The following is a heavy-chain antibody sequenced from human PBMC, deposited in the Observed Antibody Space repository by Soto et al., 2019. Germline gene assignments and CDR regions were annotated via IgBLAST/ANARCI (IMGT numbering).Heavy chain of an antibody. D-gene: IGHD6-19*01. CDR1: GYTFTGYA. CDR3: ARAVAVAADFDY. Sequence: ASVKVSCKASGYTFTGYAMHWVRQAPGQRLEWMGWINAGDGNTKYSQKFQGRVTITRDTSASTAYMELSSLRSEDTAVYFFARAVAVAADFDYWGQGTLVTGSS. V-gene: IGHV1-3*01. J-gene: IGHJ4*02. CDR2: INAGDGNT.